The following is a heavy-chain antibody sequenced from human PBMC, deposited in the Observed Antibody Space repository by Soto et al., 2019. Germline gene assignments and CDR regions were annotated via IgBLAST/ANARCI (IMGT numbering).Heavy chain of an antibody. D-gene: IGHD1-7*01. V-gene: IGHV1-2*02. CDR3: ARGRARVDWNYSYYYYYGMDV. J-gene: IGHJ6*02. CDR1: GYTFTGYY. CDR2: INPNSGGT. Sequence: GASVKVSCKASGYTFTGYYMHWVRQAPGQGLEWMGWINPNSGGTNYAQKFQGRVTMTRDTSISTAYMELSRLRSDDTAVYYCARGRARVDWNYSYYYYYGMDVWGQGTTVTVSS.